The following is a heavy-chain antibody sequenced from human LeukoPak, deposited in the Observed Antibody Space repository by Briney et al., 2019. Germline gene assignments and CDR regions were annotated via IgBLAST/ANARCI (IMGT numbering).Heavy chain of an antibody. CDR3: ARSGGLQKFDY. Sequence: GGSLRLSCEASGFTFIRYAMSWVRQAPGKGLEWVSTISGNGDSAYYADSVKGRFIISRDASKNTLYLQMNSLRAEDTAVYYCARSGGLQKFDYWGQGTLVTVSS. D-gene: IGHD4-11*01. CDR1: GFTFIRYA. J-gene: IGHJ4*02. V-gene: IGHV3-23*01. CDR2: ISGNGDSA.